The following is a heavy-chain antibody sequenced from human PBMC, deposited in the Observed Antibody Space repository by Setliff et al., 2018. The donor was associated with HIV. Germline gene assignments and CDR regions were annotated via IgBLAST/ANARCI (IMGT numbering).Heavy chain of an antibody. CDR2: IDYSGRT. D-gene: IGHD1-1*01. CDR1: GGSFSSSSYS. V-gene: IGHV4-39*01. CDR3: ARLEDQLGPGWFAP. J-gene: IGHJ5*02. Sequence: PSETLSLTCIVSGGSFSSSSYSWGWIRLPPGKGLEWIGSIDYSGRTYYNPSLKSRVTISVDTSKNQFSLNLSSVTAADTAVYYCARLEDQLGPGWFAPWGQGILVTVSS.